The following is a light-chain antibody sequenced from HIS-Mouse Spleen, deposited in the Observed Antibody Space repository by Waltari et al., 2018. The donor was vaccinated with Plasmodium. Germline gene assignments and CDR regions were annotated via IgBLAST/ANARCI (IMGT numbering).Light chain of an antibody. V-gene: IGLV3-21*02. CDR1: NIGSTS. Sequence: SSVLTQPPSVSVAPGQTARITCGGNNIGSTSVHWYQQKQGQAPVTAVYDDSDRPSGIPERFSGSNSGNTATLTISRVEAGDEADYYCQVWDSSSDHVVFGGGTKLTVL. J-gene: IGLJ2*01. CDR3: QVWDSSSDHVV. CDR2: DDS.